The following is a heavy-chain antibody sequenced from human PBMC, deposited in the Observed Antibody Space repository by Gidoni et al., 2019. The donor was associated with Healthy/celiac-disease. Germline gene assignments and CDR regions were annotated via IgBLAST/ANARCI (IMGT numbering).Heavy chain of an antibody. V-gene: IGHV3-33*01. CDR1: GFNFTTYG. J-gene: IGHJ2*01. D-gene: IGHD2-2*01. Sequence: QGQLVESGGGVVQPGRSLRLSCAASGFNFTTYGMHWVRQAPGRGLEWVAIIWYDGNMKDYADSVKGRFTISRDNSKNTLYLRMNSLRADDTAVYFCARPGKDIVVVPAAIGDWYFDLWGRGTLVTVSS. CDR2: IWYDGNMK. CDR3: ARPGKDIVVVPAAIGDWYFDL.